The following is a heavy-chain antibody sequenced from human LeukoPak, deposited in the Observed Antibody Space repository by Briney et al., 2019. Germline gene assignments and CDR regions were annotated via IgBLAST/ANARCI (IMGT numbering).Heavy chain of an antibody. CDR3: VGATSDLGY. CDR1: GDTLTELS. J-gene: IGHJ4*02. CDR2: FDPEDGET. V-gene: IGHV1-24*01. Sequence: ASVKVSCKVSGDTLTELSMHWVRQAPGKGLEWMGGFDPEDGETIYAQKFQGRVTMTEDTSTDAAYMELSSLRSEDTAVYYCVGATSDLGYWGQGTLVTVSS. D-gene: IGHD1-26*01.